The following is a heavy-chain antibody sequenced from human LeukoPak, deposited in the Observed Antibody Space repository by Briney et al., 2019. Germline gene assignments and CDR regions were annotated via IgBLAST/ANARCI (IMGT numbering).Heavy chain of an antibody. V-gene: IGHV3-23*01. CDR1: GFTFSNYA. CDR2: ISGSGSSS. CDR3: AKDCLYNVVDY. J-gene: IGHJ4*02. D-gene: IGHD3-10*01. Sequence: PGGSLRLSCAASGFTFSNYAMTWVRQAPGMGLEWVSSISGSGSSSYYADSVKGRFTVSRDSSKNTLHLQMNSLRAEDTAVYYCAKDCLYNVVDYWGQGTLLAVSS.